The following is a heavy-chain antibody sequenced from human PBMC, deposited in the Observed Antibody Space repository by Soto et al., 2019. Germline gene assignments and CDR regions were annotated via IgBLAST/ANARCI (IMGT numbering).Heavy chain of an antibody. CDR3: ARDIVVVPAAMEYYYYGMDV. D-gene: IGHD2-2*01. CDR1: GFTFSDYY. V-gene: IGHV3-11*06. J-gene: IGHJ6*01. CDR2: ISSSSSYT. Sequence: GGSLRLSCAVSGFTFSDYYMSWIRQAPGKGLEWVSYISSSSSYTNYADSVKGRFTISRDNAKNSLYLQMNSLRAEDTAVYYCARDIVVVPAAMEYYYYGMDVWGQGTTVTVSS.